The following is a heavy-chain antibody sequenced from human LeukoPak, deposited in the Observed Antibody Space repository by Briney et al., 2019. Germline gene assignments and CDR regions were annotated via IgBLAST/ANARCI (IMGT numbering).Heavy chain of an antibody. J-gene: IGHJ5*02. CDR1: GYTFTSYD. D-gene: IGHD3-3*01. CDR3: ARGGGYDSWSGYYTGWFDP. V-gene: IGHV1-8*01. CDR2: MNPNSGNT. Sequence: ASVKVSCKASGYTFTSYDINWVRQATGQGLEWMGWMNPNSGNTDYAQKFQGRVTMTRNTSISTAYMELSSLRSEDTAVYYCARGGGYDSWSGYYTGWFDPWGQGTLVTVSS.